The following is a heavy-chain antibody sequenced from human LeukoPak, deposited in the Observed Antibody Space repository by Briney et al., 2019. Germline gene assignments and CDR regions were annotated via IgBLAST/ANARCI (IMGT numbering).Heavy chain of an antibody. CDR3: ARDSTYYYDSGSSGPHYFDN. Sequence: GGSLRLSCAASGFTFSNYAMHWVRQAPGKGLEWVSLISFGGTYEYYADSVKSRFTISRDNSKNTLYLQLNSLRAEDTAVYYCARDSTYYYDSGSSGPHYFDNWGQGTLVTVSS. V-gene: IGHV3-30*01. CDR2: ISFGGTYE. J-gene: IGHJ4*02. CDR1: GFTFSNYA. D-gene: IGHD3-10*01.